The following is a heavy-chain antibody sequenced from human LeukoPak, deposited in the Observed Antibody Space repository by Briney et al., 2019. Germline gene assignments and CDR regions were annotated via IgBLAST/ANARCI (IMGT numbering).Heavy chain of an antibody. CDR3: ARGSRFLYGMDV. CDR2: IYYSGST. J-gene: IGHJ6*02. Sequence: SGTLSLTCTVSGGSISSYYWSWIRQPPGKGLEWIGYIYYSGSTNYNPSLKSRVTISVDTSKNQFSLKLSSVTAADTAVYYCARGSRFLYGMDVWGQGTTVTVSS. CDR1: GGSISSYY. V-gene: IGHV4-59*01. D-gene: IGHD2-21*01.